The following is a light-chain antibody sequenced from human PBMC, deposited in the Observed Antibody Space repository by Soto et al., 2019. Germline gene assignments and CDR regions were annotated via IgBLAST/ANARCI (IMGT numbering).Light chain of an antibody. CDR2: GTS. CDR3: QQHGNPWLT. V-gene: IGKV3-20*01. CDR1: QSVSSSY. J-gene: IGKJ1*01. Sequence: EIVLTQSPDTLSLSPGERATLSCRASQSVSSSYLAWYQQTPGQAPRLLIYGTSNRATGIPDRFSGSGSGTDFTLTISRLEPEDCAVYYCQQHGNPWLTFGQGTKVDI.